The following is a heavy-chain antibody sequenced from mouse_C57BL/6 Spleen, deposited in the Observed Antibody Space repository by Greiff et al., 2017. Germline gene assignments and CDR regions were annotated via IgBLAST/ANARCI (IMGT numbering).Heavy chain of an antibody. CDR3: VRLRGPYYAMDY. V-gene: IGHV10-1*01. CDR1: GFSFNTYA. Sequence: EADGGLVQPKGSLKLSCAASGFSFNTYAMNWVRQAPGKGLEWVARIRSKSNNYATYYADSVKDRFTISRDDSESMLYLQMNNLKTEDTAMYYCVRLRGPYYAMDYWGQGTSVTVSS. D-gene: IGHD2-12*01. J-gene: IGHJ4*01. CDR2: IRSKSNNYAT.